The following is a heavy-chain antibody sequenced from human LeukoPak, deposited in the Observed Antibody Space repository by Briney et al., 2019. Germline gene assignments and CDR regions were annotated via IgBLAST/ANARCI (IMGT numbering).Heavy chain of an antibody. CDR1: GYSITSGYY. D-gene: IGHD4-23*01. Sequence: SEPLSLTCAVPGYSITSGYYWGWTRRPPGKGLEWIGTIYQSGSTYYNPSLKSRVTISVDTSKNQFSLKLSSVTAADTAMYYCARISRGGNFDFDCWGQGTLVTVSS. CDR2: IYQSGST. J-gene: IGHJ4*02. CDR3: ARISRGGNFDFDC. V-gene: IGHV4-38-2*01.